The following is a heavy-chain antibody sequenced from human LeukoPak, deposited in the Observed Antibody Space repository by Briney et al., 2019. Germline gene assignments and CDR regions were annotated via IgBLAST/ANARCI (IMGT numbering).Heavy chain of an antibody. D-gene: IGHD3-22*01. CDR2: IKSKTDGGTT. Sequence: GGSLRLSCAAPGFTFSNAWMSWVRQAPGKGLEWVGRIKSKTDGGTTDYAAPVKGRFTISRDDSKNTLYLQMNSLKTEDTAVYYCTTDRHYYDSSGYYYWGQGTLVTVSS. CDR1: GFTFSNAW. J-gene: IGHJ4*02. CDR3: TTDRHYYDSSGYYY. V-gene: IGHV3-15*01.